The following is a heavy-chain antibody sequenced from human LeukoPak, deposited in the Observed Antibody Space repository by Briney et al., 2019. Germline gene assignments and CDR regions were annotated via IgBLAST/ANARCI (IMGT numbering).Heavy chain of an antibody. V-gene: IGHV4-34*01. Sequence: PPEAPSHTPAVHGGSLSGSYWSWIPPPPGKRLGRSGEINHSGSTNYNPSLKSRVTISVDTSKDQFSLKLSSVTAADTAVYYCARVLLKPYYYYGMDVWGKGTTVTVSS. CDR1: GGSLSGSY. CDR2: INHSGST. CDR3: ARVLLKPYYYYGMDV. J-gene: IGHJ6*04.